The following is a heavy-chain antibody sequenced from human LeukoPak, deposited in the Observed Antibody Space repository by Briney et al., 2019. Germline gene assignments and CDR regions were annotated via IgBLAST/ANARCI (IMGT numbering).Heavy chain of an antibody. D-gene: IGHD2-15*01. Sequence: VASVKVSCKASGYTFTSYGISWVRQAPGQGLEWMGWISAYNGNTNYAQKLQGRDTMTTDTSTSTAYMELRSLRSDDTAVYYCARDDIVVVVAASHFDYWGQGTLVTVSS. J-gene: IGHJ4*02. CDR1: GYTFTSYG. CDR2: ISAYNGNT. CDR3: ARDDIVVVVAASHFDY. V-gene: IGHV1-18*01.